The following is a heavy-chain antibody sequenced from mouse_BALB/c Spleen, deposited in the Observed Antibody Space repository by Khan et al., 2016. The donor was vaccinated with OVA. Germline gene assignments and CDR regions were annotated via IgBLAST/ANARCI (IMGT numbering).Heavy chain of an antibody. J-gene: IGHJ1*01. D-gene: IGHD1-1*01. V-gene: IGHV1-5*01. CDR2: IYPGNSDT. Sequence: EVQLQQSGTVLARPGASVKMSCKASGYSFTSYWMHWVKQRPGQGLEWIGAIYPGNSDTTYNQKFKEKAKLTEVPSASTAYMELSSLTNEDSAVYFCTRSYDWGFDVWGAGTTVTVSS. CDR1: GYSFTSYW. CDR3: TRSYDWGFDV.